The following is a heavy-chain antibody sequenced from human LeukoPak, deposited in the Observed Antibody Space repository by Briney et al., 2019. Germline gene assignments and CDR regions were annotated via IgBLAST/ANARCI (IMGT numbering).Heavy chain of an antibody. CDR1: GGSISSGGYY. D-gene: IGHD3-3*01. J-gene: IGHJ6*03. CDR3: ARDPRITIFGVGSYMDV. Sequence: SQTLSLTCTVSGGSISSGGYYWGWIRQPPGKGLEGIGYIYHSGSTYYNPSLKSRVTISVESSNNQFSLKLSSVTAADTAVSYCARDPRITIFGVGSYMDVWGKGTTVTVSS. V-gene: IGHV4-30-2*01. CDR2: IYHSGST.